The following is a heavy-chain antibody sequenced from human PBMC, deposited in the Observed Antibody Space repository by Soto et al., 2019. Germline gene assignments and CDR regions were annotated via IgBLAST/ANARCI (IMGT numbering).Heavy chain of an antibody. D-gene: IGHD6-6*01. CDR1: GFTFSSYA. Sequence: GGSLRLSCAASGFTFSSYAMSWVRQAPGKGLEWVSAISGSGGSTYYADSVKGRFTISRDNSKNTLYLQMNSLRAEDTAVYYCARLRKYSSSSKTLGPFDIRGQGTMVTVSS. V-gene: IGHV3-23*01. CDR3: ARLRKYSSSSKTLGPFDI. CDR2: ISGSGGST. J-gene: IGHJ3*02.